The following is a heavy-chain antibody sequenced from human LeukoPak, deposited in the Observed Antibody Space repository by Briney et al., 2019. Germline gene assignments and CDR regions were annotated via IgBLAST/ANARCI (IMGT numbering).Heavy chain of an antibody. CDR2: INGDGRNI. CDR3: ARDRLGAEYDY. CDR1: GFTFSSYW. Sequence: PGGSLRLSCVASGFTFSSYWMHWVRQDPRKGLAWVSRINGDGRNINYADSVRGRFTISRDNAKKSLYLQMNSLRAEDTAVYYCARDRLGAEYDYWGQGTLVSVSS. V-gene: IGHV3-74*01. D-gene: IGHD3-16*01. J-gene: IGHJ4*02.